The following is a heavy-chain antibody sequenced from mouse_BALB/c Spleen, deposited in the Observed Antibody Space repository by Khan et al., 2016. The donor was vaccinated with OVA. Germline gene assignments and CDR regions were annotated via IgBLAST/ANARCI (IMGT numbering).Heavy chain of an antibody. CDR1: GFSLTSYG. J-gene: IGHJ4*01. V-gene: IGHV2-6*02. CDR3: ARWFDGYSSLYAMDY. D-gene: IGHD2-3*01. CDR2: IWSDGST. Sequence: VQLQESGPGLVAPSQSLSITCTVSGFSLTSYGVHWVRQPPGKGLEWLVVIWSDGSTNYNSVLKSRLSISKDNAKSQVFLKMNSLQTEDTAIYYCARWFDGYSSLYAMDYWGQGTSVTVSS.